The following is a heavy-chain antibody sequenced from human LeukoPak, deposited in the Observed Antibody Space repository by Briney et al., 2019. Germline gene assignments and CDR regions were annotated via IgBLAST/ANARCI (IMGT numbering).Heavy chain of an antibody. D-gene: IGHD5-12*01. CDR2: ISIDGGRT. CDR1: GFTFSSYA. J-gene: IGHJ4*02. CDR3: AREGRVSGYDFDC. V-gene: IGHV3-23*01. Sequence: PGRSLRLSCAASGFTFSSYAMSWVRQAPGKGPEWVSTISIDGGRTYYADSVKGRFTISRDNAKNTLYLQMNSLRVEDTAVYYCAREGRVSGYDFDCWGQGTLVTVPS.